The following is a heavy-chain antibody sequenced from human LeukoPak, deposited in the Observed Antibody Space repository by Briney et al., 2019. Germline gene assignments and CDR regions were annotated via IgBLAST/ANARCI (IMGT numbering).Heavy chain of an antibody. V-gene: IGHV3-7*01. CDR3: ARRSGLLWFGEMNYGMDV. D-gene: IGHD3-10*01. CDR1: RFTFSSYW. J-gene: IGHJ6*02. CDR2: IKQDGSEK. Sequence: TGGSLRLSCAASRFTFSSYWMSWVRQAPGKGLEWVANIKQDGSEKYYVDSVKGRFTISRDNAKNSLYLQMNSLRAEDTAVYYCARRSGLLWFGEMNYGMDVWGQGTTVTVSS.